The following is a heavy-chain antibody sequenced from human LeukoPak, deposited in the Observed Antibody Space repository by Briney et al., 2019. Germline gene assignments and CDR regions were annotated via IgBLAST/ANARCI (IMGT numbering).Heavy chain of an antibody. D-gene: IGHD6-6*01. V-gene: IGHV3-15*01. Sequence: VGSTRLACVLSRTRFNTAWMSCVRPPLGKWRERVGRIQRVEDGGTTDYTAPVIGRFTISRDASKTTLYLQMNSMKIEDTAVYYCTTDRGIADRQLFDFWGQGTLVRVSS. CDR1: RTRFNTAW. CDR3: TTDRGIADRQLFDF. CDR2: IQRVEDGGTT. J-gene: IGHJ4*02.